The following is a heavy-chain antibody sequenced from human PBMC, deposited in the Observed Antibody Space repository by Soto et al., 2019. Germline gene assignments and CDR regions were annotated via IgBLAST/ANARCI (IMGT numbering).Heavy chain of an antibody. V-gene: IGHV1-3*05. Sequence: QVQLVQSGAEEKKPGASVKVSCKASGYTFTSYAMHWVRQAPGQRLEWMGWINAGNGNTKYSQKFQGRVTITRDTPATPAYMEPSSLRPEATAVYYGARVGPPADPRCQGTLVTVSS. J-gene: IGHJ5*02. CDR2: INAGNGNT. CDR1: GYTFTSYA. CDR3: ARVGPPADP.